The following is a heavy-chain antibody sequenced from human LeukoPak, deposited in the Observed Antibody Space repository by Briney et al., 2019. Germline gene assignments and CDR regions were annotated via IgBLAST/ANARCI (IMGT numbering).Heavy chain of an antibody. J-gene: IGHJ4*02. Sequence: ASVKVSCKVSGYTLTELSMHWVRQAPGKGLEWMGGFDPEDGETIYAQKFQGRVTMTEDTSTDTAYMELSSLRSEDTAVYYCARVIITMVRGVTSYYFDYWGQGTLVTVSS. D-gene: IGHD3-10*01. CDR1: GYTLTELS. CDR3: ARVIITMVRGVTSYYFDY. V-gene: IGHV1-24*01. CDR2: FDPEDGET.